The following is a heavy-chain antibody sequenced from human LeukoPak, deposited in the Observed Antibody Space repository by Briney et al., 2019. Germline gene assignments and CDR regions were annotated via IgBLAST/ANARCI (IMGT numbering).Heavy chain of an antibody. J-gene: IGHJ3*01. D-gene: IGHD1-1*01. Sequence: ASVKVSCKASGYIFTDYYLHWVRQAPGQGLEWMGWINPKGDATRYAQNFQGRVTMTWDTSISTAYTEVSRLTSDDTAMFYCARDPPRTTAFDLWGQGTMVTVSS. CDR3: ARDPPRTTAFDL. V-gene: IGHV1-2*02. CDR2: INPKGDAT. CDR1: GYIFTDYY.